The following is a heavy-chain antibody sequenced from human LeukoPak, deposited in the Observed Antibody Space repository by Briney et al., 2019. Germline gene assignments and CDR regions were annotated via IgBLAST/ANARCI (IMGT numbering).Heavy chain of an antibody. CDR3: ARGVDTYYDFWSGYYSPLYYFDY. D-gene: IGHD3-3*01. CDR1: GGSISSYY. CDR2: IYYSGST. V-gene: IGHV4-59*01. Sequence: SETLFLTCTVSGGSISSYYWSWIRQPPGKGLEWIGYIYYSGSTNYNPSLKSRVTISVDTSKNQFSLKLSSVTAADTAVYYCARGVDTYYDFWSGYYSPLYYFDYWGQGTLVTVSS. J-gene: IGHJ4*02.